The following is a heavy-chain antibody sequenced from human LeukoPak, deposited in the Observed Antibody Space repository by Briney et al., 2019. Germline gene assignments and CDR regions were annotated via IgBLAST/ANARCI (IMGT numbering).Heavy chain of an antibody. Sequence: SETLSLTCTVSGGSLTTHYWAWIRQPPGKELEWIGFVSKTGNTNYNPSLKSRVTISVDTSKSTFSLRLSSLTAADAAVYFCARRGAPSKFYYFDSWGQGTLVTVSS. CDR2: VSKTGNT. CDR3: ARRGAPSKFYYFDS. D-gene: IGHD1-26*01. J-gene: IGHJ4*02. CDR1: GGSLTTHY. V-gene: IGHV4-59*08.